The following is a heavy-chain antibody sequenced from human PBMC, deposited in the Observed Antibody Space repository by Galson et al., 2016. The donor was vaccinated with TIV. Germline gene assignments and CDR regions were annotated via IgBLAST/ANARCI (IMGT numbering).Heavy chain of an antibody. V-gene: IGHV3-66*02. CDR3: ARERRYCGNECYLHYYYGMDV. CDR1: TFNVSNNY. D-gene: IGHD2-21*01. Sequence: SLRLSCAASTFNVSNNYMTWVRQAPGKGLEWVSITSGGGATHYSDSVKGRFTMSRDTAKNTLYLQMNSLRVEDTAVYYCARERRYCGNECYLHYYYGMDVWGQGTTVTVSS. J-gene: IGHJ6*02. CDR2: TSGGGAT.